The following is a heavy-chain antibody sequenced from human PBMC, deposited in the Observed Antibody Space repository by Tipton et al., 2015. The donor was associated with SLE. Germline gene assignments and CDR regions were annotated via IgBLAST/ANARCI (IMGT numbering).Heavy chain of an antibody. CDR3: ARDWVVGATLDRFDP. D-gene: IGHD1-26*01. Sequence: TLSLTCTVSGGSVSRNYYYWAWFRQSPGKGLERIGSIHYSGTTYYNPSLNSRFTISVDTSKNQFSLKVTSVTATDTAVYYCARDWVVGATLDRFDPWGQGTLVTVSS. V-gene: IGHV4-39*01. CDR1: GGSVSRNYYY. J-gene: IGHJ5*02. CDR2: IHYSGTT.